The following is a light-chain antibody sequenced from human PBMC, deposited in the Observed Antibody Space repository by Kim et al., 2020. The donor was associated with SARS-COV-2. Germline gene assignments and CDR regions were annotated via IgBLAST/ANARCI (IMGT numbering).Light chain of an antibody. Sequence: GQSVTISRTGTSSDVGGYNSVSWYQQHPGKAPKLVIYEVTKRPAGVPDRFSASKSGNTASLTVSGLQSEDEADYYCNSYAGNNLWVFGGGTQLTVL. J-gene: IGLJ3*02. CDR1: SSDVGGYNS. V-gene: IGLV2-8*01. CDR3: NSYAGNNLWV. CDR2: EVT.